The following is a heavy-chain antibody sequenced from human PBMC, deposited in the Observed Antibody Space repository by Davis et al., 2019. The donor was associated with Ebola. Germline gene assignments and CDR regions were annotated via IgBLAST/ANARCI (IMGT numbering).Heavy chain of an antibody. CDR2: ITSSGGST. Sequence: GESLKISCAASGFSFSNSAMTWARQAPGKGLEWVSAITSSGGSTYYADSVKGRFTISRDNSKNTLYLQMNSLTVEDTAVYYCAKGGSGWPSDYSYGMGVWGKGTTVTVSS. CDR1: GFSFSNSA. J-gene: IGHJ6*04. D-gene: IGHD6-19*01. CDR3: AKGGSGWPSDYSYGMGV. V-gene: IGHV3-23*01.